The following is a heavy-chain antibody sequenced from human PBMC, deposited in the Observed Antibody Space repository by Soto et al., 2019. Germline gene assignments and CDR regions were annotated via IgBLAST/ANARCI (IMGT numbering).Heavy chain of an antibody. V-gene: IGHV1-69*01. D-gene: IGHD3-9*01. Sequence: QGLEWMGGIIPIFGTANYAQKFQGRVTITADESTSTAYMELSSLRSEDTAVYYCATNRELRYFDWLSIDYWGEGTLVTV. CDR2: IIPIFGTA. J-gene: IGHJ4*02. CDR3: ATNRELRYFDWLSIDY.